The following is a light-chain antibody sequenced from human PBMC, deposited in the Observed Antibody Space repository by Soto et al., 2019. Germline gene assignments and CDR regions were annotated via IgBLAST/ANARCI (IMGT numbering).Light chain of an antibody. CDR3: QQYQTYSRT. CDR1: QSINTW. Sequence: DIQMTQSPSTLSASVGDRITITCRAGQSINTWLAWYQQNPGEAPKLLIYDGSTLARGVPSRFSGSGSGTEFTLTISRLQPDDFATFYCQQYQTYSRTFGQGTKVEVK. J-gene: IGKJ1*01. V-gene: IGKV1-5*03. CDR2: DGS.